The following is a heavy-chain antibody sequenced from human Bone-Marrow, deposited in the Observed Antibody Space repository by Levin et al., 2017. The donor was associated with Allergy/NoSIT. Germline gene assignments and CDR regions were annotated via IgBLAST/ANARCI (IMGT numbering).Heavy chain of an antibody. J-gene: IGHJ6*02. CDR1: GFTFSRYA. D-gene: IGHD6-6*01. Sequence: PSETLSLTCVASGFTFSRYAISWVRQAPGKGLEWVASITDRGDRAYYADSVKGRFTISRDNSRDTLNLQMNSLRADDTALYYCATIEYSSSDRSFYGLDVWGQGTTVSVSS. CDR3: ATIEYSSSDRSFYGLDV. CDR2: ITDRGDRA. V-gene: IGHV3-23*01.